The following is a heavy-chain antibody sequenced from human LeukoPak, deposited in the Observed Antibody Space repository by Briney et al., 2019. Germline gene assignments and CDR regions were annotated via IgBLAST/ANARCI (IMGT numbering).Heavy chain of an antibody. CDR1: GGTFSSYA. Sequence: SVKVSCKASGGTFSSYAISWVRQAPGQGLEWMGGIIPIFGTANYAQKFQGRVTITADESTSTAYMEPSSLRSEDTAVYYCARDGGGYCSSTSCYGPHLTYYYYGMDVWGQGTTVTVSS. CDR2: IIPIFGTA. J-gene: IGHJ6*02. CDR3: ARDGGGYCSSTSCYGPHLTYYYYGMDV. V-gene: IGHV1-69*01. D-gene: IGHD2-2*01.